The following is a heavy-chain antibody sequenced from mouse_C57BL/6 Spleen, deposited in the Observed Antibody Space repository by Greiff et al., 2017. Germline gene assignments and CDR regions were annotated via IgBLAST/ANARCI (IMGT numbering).Heavy chain of an antibody. D-gene: IGHD1-1*01. CDR1: GYTFTDYE. CDR3: TRDYCSSYRDFGG. Sequence: QVQLQQSGAELVRPGASVTLSCKASGYTFTDYEMHWVKQTPVHGLEWIGAIDPETGGTAYNQKFKGKAIRTADKSSSTAYMELRSLTSEDSAVYYCTRDYCSSYRDFGGWGTGTTVTVS. CDR2: IDPETGGT. V-gene: IGHV1-15*01. J-gene: IGHJ1*03.